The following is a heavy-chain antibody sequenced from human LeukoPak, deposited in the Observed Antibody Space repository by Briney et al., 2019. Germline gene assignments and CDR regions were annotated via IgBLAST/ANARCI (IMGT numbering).Heavy chain of an antibody. D-gene: IGHD6-13*01. V-gene: IGHV1-2*04. J-gene: IGHJ4*02. CDR3: ARPADLYSSSWYYFDY. Sequence: ASVKVSCKASGYTFTGYHMHWVRQAPGQGLEWMGWINPNSGGTNYAQKFQGWVTMTRDTSISTAYMELSRLRSDDTAVYYCARPADLYSSSWYYFDYWGQGTLVTVSS. CDR1: GYTFTGYH. CDR2: INPNSGGT.